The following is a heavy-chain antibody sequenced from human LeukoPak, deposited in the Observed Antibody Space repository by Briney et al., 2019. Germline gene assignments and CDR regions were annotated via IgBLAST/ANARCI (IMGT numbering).Heavy chain of an antibody. J-gene: IGHJ6*03. V-gene: IGHV3-11*04. CDR3: ARGGGRGYSYGSLYYYYYMDV. CDR1: GFTFSDYY. Sequence: GGSLRLSCAASGFTFSDYYMSWIRQAPGKGLEWGSYISSSGSTIYYADSVKGRFTISRDNAKNSLYLQMNSLRAEDTAVYYCARGGGRGYSYGSLYYYYYMDVWGKGTTVTVSS. CDR2: ISSSGSTI. D-gene: IGHD5-18*01.